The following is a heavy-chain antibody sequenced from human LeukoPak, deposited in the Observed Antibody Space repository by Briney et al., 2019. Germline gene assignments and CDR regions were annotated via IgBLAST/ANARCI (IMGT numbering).Heavy chain of an antibody. V-gene: IGHV4-39*01. J-gene: IGHJ4*02. CDR3: ARVHCGGDCFLDY. D-gene: IGHD2-21*02. CDR1: GGSISSSSYY. CDR2: IYYSGST. Sequence: SETLSLTCTVSGGSISSSSYYWGWIRQPPGKGLEWIGSIYYSGSTYYNPSLKSRVTISVDTSKNQFSLKLSSVIAADTAVYYCARVHCGGDCFLDYWGQGTLVTVSS.